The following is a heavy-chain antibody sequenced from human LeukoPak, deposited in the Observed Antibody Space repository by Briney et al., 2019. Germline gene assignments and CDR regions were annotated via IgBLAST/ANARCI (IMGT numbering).Heavy chain of an antibody. D-gene: IGHD3-3*01. V-gene: IGHV3-30*03. CDR1: GFTFSSYG. Sequence: PGRSLRLSCTASGFTFSSYGMHWVRQAPGKGLEWVAVISYDGSNKYYADSVKGRFTIFRDNSKNTLYVQMNSLRAEDTAVYYCARDPAKFWSGHDYWGQGTLVTVSS. J-gene: IGHJ4*02. CDR3: ARDPAKFWSGHDY. CDR2: ISYDGSNK.